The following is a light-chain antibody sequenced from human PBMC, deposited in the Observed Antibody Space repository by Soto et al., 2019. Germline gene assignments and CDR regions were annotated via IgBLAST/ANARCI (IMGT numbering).Light chain of an antibody. Sequence: DIQMTQSPSSLSASVGDRVTIACRASQSISSYLNWYQQKPGKAPKLLIYAASSLQSGVPSRFSGSGSGTDFTLTIGSLQPEDFATYYCQQSYSTPQITFGGGTKVDI. J-gene: IGKJ4*01. V-gene: IGKV1-39*01. CDR3: QQSYSTPQIT. CDR1: QSISSY. CDR2: AAS.